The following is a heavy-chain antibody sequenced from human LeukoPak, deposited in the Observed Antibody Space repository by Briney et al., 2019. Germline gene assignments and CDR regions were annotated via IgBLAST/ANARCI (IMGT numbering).Heavy chain of an antibody. CDR2: IYYSGST. CDR3: ARGRYCSGGSCYFVDY. CDR1: GGSISSYY. D-gene: IGHD2-15*01. V-gene: IGHV4-59*01. J-gene: IGHJ4*02. Sequence: PSETLSLTCTVSGGSISSYYWSWIRQPPGKGREWIGYIYYSGSTNYNPSLKSRVTISVDTSKNQFSLKLSSVTAADTAVYYCARGRYCSGGSCYFVDYWGQGTLVTVSS.